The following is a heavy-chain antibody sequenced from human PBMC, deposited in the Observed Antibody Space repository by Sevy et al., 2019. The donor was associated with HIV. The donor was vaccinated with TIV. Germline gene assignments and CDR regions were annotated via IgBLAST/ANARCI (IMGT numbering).Heavy chain of an antibody. CDR1: GFTFRTYA. J-gene: IGHJ4*02. CDR3: AKWGDHDFWSSYSYFDY. D-gene: IGHD3-3*01. V-gene: IGHV3-23*01. Sequence: GGSLRLSCTASGFTFRTYAMSWVRQAPGKGLDWVSGKGLEWVSAISGCDSTYYANSVKGRFTISIDNSKNTVYLQMNGLRAKYKAVYYCAKWGDHDFWSSYSYFDYWGQGALVTVSS. CDR2: ISGCDST.